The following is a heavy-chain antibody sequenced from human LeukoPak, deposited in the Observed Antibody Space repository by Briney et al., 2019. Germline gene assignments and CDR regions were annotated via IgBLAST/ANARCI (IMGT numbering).Heavy chain of an antibody. CDR1: GGSISSYY. Sequence: PSETLSLTCTVSGGSISSYYWSWIRQPPGKRLEWIGYIYYSGSTNYNPSLKSRVTISVDTSKNQFSLKLSSVTAADTAVYYCARDSGPVVPAAMNYFDYWGQGTLVTVSS. V-gene: IGHV4-59*01. J-gene: IGHJ4*02. D-gene: IGHD2-2*01. CDR3: ARDSGPVVPAAMNYFDY. CDR2: IYYSGST.